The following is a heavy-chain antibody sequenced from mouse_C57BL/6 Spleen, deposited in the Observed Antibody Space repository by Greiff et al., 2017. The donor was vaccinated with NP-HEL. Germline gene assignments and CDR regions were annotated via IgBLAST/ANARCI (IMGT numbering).Heavy chain of an antibody. CDR3: ARSGIYYGNLFAY. CDR1: GYTFTSYW. J-gene: IGHJ3*01. D-gene: IGHD2-1*01. V-gene: IGHV1-72*01. CDR2: IAPNSGGS. Sequence: VQLQQPGAELVKPGASVKLSCKASGYTFTSYWMHWVKQRPGRGLEWIGRIAPNSGGSKSIEKFKSKATLTVDKPYSTAYMQLSSLTSEDSAVYYCARSGIYYGNLFAYWGQGTLVTVSA.